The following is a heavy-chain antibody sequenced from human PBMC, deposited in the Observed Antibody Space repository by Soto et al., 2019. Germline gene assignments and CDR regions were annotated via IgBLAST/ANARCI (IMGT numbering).Heavy chain of an antibody. CDR3: ARTSAAGKYYYGMDV. CDR1: GYRFTNYW. Sequence: GESLKISCKGSGYRFTNYWIGWVRQMPGKGLGWMGIIYPGDSDTRYSPSFQGQVTISADKSINTAYLQWSSLKASDTAMYYCARTSAAGKYYYGMDVWGQGTTVTVSS. CDR2: IYPGDSDT. V-gene: IGHV5-51*01. D-gene: IGHD6-13*01. J-gene: IGHJ6*02.